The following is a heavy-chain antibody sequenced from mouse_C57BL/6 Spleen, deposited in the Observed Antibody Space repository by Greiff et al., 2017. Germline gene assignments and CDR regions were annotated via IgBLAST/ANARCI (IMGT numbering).Heavy chain of an antibody. J-gene: IGHJ2*01. Sequence: VQLKQSVAELVRPGASVKLSCTASGFNFKNTYMHWVKQRPEQGLEWIGRIDPANGNTKYAPKFQGKATITADTTSNTAYLQLSSLTSEDTAVYYCAELGYDCWGKGTTLTVSS. V-gene: IGHV14-3*01. CDR1: GFNFKNTY. CDR2: IDPANGNT. D-gene: IGHD4-1*01. CDR3: AELGYDC.